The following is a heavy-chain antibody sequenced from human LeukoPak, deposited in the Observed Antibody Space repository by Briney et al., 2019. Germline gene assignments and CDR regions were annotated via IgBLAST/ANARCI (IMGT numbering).Heavy chain of an antibody. V-gene: IGHV4-59*01. Sequence: SETLSLTCTVSGGSISSYYWSWIRQPPGKGLEWIGYIYYSGSTNYNPSLKSRVTISVDTSKNQFSLKLSSVTAADTAVYYCAVSRYSSSWYRGPWDYWGQGTLVAVSS. CDR1: GGSISSYY. J-gene: IGHJ4*02. D-gene: IGHD6-13*01. CDR2: IYYSGST. CDR3: AVSRYSSSWYRGPWDY.